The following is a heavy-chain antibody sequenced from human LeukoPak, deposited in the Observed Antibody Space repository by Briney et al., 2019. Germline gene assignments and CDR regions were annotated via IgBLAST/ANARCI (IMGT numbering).Heavy chain of an antibody. CDR1: GYSFNTYW. CDR2: IYPGDSEI. CDR3: VRPGRYCSGDRCYFLFAS. D-gene: IGHD2-15*01. Sequence: GESLKISCKGSGYSFNTYWIGWVRQRPGEALEWMGIIYPGDSEIRYGPSFQGHVTISADKSSRTPYLQGISLKASDPAIYYCVRPGRYCSGDRCYFLFASWGQGTLVTV. J-gene: IGHJ4*02. V-gene: IGHV5-51*01.